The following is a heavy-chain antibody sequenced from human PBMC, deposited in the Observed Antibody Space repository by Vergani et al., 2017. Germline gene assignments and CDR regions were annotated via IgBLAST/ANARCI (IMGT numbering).Heavy chain of an antibody. CDR3: ARARDLMTKLDY. D-gene: IGHD3-16*01. V-gene: IGHV4-59*12. CDR2: IYYSGST. Sequence: QVQLQESGPGLVKPSETLSLTCTVSGGSISSYYWSWIRQPPGKGLEWIGYIYYSGSTNYNPSLKSRVTISVDTSKNQFSLKLSSVTAADTAVYYCARARDLMTKLDYWGQGTLVTVSS. CDR1: GGSISSYY. J-gene: IGHJ4*02.